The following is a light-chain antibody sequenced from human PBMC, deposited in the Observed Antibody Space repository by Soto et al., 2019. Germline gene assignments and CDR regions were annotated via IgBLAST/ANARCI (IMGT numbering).Light chain of an antibody. Sequence: EIVLTQSPGILSLSPGERASLSCRASQKISSTVLAWYQQQPGQAPRLLIYGASSRTTGFPFRFSGSGSGTKFTFSICRLETEDFAMYYCQQCGGSPTFGQVTKVDIE. CDR1: QKISSTV. CDR3: QQCGGSPT. CDR2: GAS. J-gene: IGKJ1*01. V-gene: IGKV3-20*01.